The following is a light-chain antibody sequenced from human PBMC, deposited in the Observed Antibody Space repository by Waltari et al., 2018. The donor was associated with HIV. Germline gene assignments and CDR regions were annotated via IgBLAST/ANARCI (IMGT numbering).Light chain of an antibody. J-gene: IGLJ3*02. V-gene: IGLV1-47*01. CDR3: AAWDDILSGGV. CDR1: SANVGNT. Sequence: QSVLTQPPSASGTPGQRVTISCSGSSANVGNTVYWYQQLPGTAPKVLIYRDNQRRSGVPDRFSGSWSGTSASLDVSGLRSEDEASYCCAAWDDILSGGVCGGGTELTVL. CDR2: RDN.